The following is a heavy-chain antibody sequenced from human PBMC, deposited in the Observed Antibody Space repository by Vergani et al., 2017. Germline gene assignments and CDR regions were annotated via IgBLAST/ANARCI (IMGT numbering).Heavy chain of an antibody. V-gene: IGHV4-39*07. CDR1: GGSISSSSYY. Sequence: QLQLQESGPGLVKPSETLSLTCTVSGGSISSSSYYWGWIRQPPGKGLEWIGSIYYSGSTYYNPSLKSRVTISVDTSKNQFSLKLSSVTAADTAVYYCARGGPYGDLAGWGQGTLVTVSS. CDR3: ARGGPYGDLAG. J-gene: IGHJ4*02. CDR2: IYYSGST. D-gene: IGHD4-17*01.